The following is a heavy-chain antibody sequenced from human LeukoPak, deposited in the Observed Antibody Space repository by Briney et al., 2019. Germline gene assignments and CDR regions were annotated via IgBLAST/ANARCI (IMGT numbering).Heavy chain of an antibody. V-gene: IGHV1-2*02. CDR3: ARSLLWERSTGPKHDFVSDDY. CDR1: GYTFTGYY. CDR2: INPNSGGT. Sequence: ASVKVSCKASGYTFTGYYMHWVRQAPGQGLEWMGWINPNSGGTNYAQKFQGRVTMTRDTSISTAYMELSRLRSGDTAVYYCARSLLWERSTGPKHDFVSDDYWGQGTLVTVSS. D-gene: IGHD1/OR15-1a*01. J-gene: IGHJ4*02.